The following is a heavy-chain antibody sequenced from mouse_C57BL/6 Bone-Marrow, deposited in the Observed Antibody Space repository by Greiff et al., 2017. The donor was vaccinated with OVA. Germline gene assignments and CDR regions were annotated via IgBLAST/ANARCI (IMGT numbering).Heavy chain of an antibody. CDR1: GYTFTSYW. V-gene: IGHV1-61*01. Sequence: QVHVKQPGAELVRPGSSVKLSCKASGYTFTSYWMDWVKQRPGQGLEWIGNIYPSDSETHYNQKFKDKATLTVDKSSSTAYMQLSSLTSEDSAVYYCAREGTYYSNFYAMDYWGQGTSVTVSS. CDR2: IYPSDSET. CDR3: AREGTYYSNFYAMDY. D-gene: IGHD2-5*01. J-gene: IGHJ4*01.